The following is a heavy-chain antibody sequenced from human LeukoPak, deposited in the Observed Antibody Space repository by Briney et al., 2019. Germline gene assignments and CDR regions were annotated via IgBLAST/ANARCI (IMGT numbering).Heavy chain of an antibody. D-gene: IGHD5-18*01. J-gene: IGHJ4*02. CDR1: GFTFSRYG. V-gene: IGHV3-33*01. CDR2: IWYDGSNK. Sequence: GRSRRLSCAVSGFTFSRYGMHWVRQAPGKGLEWVAVIWYDGSNKYYADSVKGRFTISRDNSKNTLYLQMNSLRAEDTAVYYCAREMDTGIRYYFDYWGQGTLVTVSS. CDR3: AREMDTGIRYYFDY.